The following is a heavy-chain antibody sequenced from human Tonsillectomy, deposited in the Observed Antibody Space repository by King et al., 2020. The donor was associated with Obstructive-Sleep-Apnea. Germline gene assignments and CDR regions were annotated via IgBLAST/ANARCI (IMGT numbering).Heavy chain of an antibody. Sequence: QLQESGPGLVKPSGTLSLTCVVSGGSMSTTYWWSWVRQPPGKGLEWIGEISHTGCTSYNPSLESRVTISIDKSRNQFSLRLTSMIDADTAVYYCVREQWMDIWGQGTMVTVSS. D-gene: IGHD2-2*03. CDR3: VREQWMDI. CDR1: GGSMSTTYW. V-gene: IGHV4-4*02. J-gene: IGHJ3*02. CDR2: ISHTGCT.